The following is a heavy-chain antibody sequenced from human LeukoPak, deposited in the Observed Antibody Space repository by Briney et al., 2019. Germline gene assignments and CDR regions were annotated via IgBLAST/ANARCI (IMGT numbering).Heavy chain of an antibody. D-gene: IGHD6-13*01. V-gene: IGHV4-39*01. Sequence: SETLSLTCSVSGDSISSGTVHWGWIRQYPGKGLQWIGSFYSSGSTYYNPSLRSQVTISVDTSKNLFSLKLSSVTAADTAVYYCARHRIAAADDAFEIWGQGTMVTVSS. J-gene: IGHJ3*02. CDR2: FYSSGST. CDR3: ARHRIAAADDAFEI. CDR1: GDSISSGTVH.